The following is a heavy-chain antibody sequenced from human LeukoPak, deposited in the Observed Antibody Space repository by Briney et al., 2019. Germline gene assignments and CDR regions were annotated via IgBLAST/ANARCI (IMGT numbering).Heavy chain of an antibody. Sequence: PGGSLRLSCAASGFTFSSYEMHWVRQAPRKGLEWVSYISSSGSTIYYADSVRGRFTISRDNAKNSLYLQMNSLRAEDTAVYYCAREGSYYFDYWGQGTLVTVSS. CDR1: GFTFSSYE. J-gene: IGHJ4*02. V-gene: IGHV3-48*03. CDR3: AREGSYYFDY. CDR2: ISSSGSTI.